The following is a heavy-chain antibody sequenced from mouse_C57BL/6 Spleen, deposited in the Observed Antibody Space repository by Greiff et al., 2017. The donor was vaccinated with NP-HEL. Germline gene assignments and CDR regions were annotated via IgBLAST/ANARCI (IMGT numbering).Heavy chain of an antibody. D-gene: IGHD2-4*01. J-gene: IGHJ3*01. CDR1: GFSLTSYG. Sequence: QVHVKQSGPGLVQPSQSLSITCTVSGFSLTSYGVHLVRQSPGTGLEWLGVIWSGGSTDYNAAFISRLSISKDNSKSQVFFKMNSLQADDTAIYYCASYDYDGFAYWGQGTLVTVSA. CDR2: IWSGGST. CDR3: ASYDYDGFAY. V-gene: IGHV2-2*01.